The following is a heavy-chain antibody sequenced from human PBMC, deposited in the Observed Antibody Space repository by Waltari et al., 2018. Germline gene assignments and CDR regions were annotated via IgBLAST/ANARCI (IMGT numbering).Heavy chain of an antibody. D-gene: IGHD7-27*01. V-gene: IGHV1-69*13. CDR2: STPIFGTP. Sequence: QVQLVQSGAEVKTPGSSVKVSCKASGGTFNTYVFSWVRQAPGQGLEWMGWSTPIFGTPTYSPKFQGRLTITADESTTTAYMELSSLRSEDTAVYYCARGLTGASRHVFDYWGQGTLVTVSS. CDR3: ARGLTGASRHVFDY. CDR1: GGTFNTYV. J-gene: IGHJ4*02.